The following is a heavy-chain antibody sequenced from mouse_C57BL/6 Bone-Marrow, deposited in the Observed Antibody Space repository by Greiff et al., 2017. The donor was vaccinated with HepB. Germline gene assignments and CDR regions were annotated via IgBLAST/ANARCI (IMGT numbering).Heavy chain of an antibody. CDR1: GFTFSDYY. CDR3: ARVHYYGSSFDY. J-gene: IGHJ2*01. V-gene: IGHV5-16*01. D-gene: IGHD1-1*01. Sequence: DVHLVESEGGLVQPGSSMKLSCTASGFTFSDYYMAWVRQVPEKGLEWVANINYDGSSTYYLDSLKSRFIISRDNAKNILYLQMSSLKSEDTATYYCARVHYYGSSFDYWGQGTTLTVSS. CDR2: INYDGSST.